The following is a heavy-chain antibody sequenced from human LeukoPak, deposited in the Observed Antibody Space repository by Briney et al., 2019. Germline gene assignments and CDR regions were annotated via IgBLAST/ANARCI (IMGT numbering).Heavy chain of an antibody. CDR1: GFTFSSYA. CDR2: ISDSGGGT. J-gene: IGHJ4*02. CDR3: ARDQGYYGSGSYYKGYFDY. D-gene: IGHD3-10*01. Sequence: PGGSLRLSCAASGFTFSSYAMSWVRQAPGKGLEWVSTISDSGGGTYYADSVKGRFTVSRDNSKNTLYLQMNSLRAEDTAVYYCARDQGYYGSGSYYKGYFDYWGQGTLVTVSS. V-gene: IGHV3-23*01.